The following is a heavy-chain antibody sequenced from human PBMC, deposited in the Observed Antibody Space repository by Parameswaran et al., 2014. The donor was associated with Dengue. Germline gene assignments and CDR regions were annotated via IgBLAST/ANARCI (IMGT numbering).Heavy chain of an antibody. Sequence: VRQAPGKGLEWVAVISYDGSNKYYADSVKGRFTISRDNSKNTLYLQMNSLRAEDTAVYYCAHRGYGRGMDVWGQGTTVTVSS. CDR2: ISYDGSNK. CDR3: AHRGYGRGMDV. J-gene: IGHJ6*02. D-gene: IGHD5-12*01. V-gene: IGHV3-30*03.